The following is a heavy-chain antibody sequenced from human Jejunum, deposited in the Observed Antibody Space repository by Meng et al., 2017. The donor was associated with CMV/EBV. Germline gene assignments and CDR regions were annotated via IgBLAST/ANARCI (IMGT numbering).Heavy chain of an antibody. CDR1: SISTSS. J-gene: IGHJ4*02. V-gene: IGHV4-59*01. CDR3: ARVPYYHDSSGYYYGGFDY. D-gene: IGHD3-22*01. CDR2: IYYSGST. Sequence: SISTSSWTCIRQRPGKGLEWIGYIYYSGSTNSNPSLKSRVTISVDTSKNQFSLKLSSVTAADTAVYYCARVPYYHDSSGYYYGGFDYWGQGTLVTVSS.